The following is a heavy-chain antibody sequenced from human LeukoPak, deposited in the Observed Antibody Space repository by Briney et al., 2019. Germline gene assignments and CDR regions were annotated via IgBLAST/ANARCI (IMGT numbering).Heavy chain of an antibody. CDR2: ILSRSDGGTT. V-gene: IGHV3-15*01. CDR1: GFTFSNAR. J-gene: IGHJ3*02. CDR3: TTGLLTNDAFDI. Sequence: GGSLRLSCAASGFTFSNARMTWVRQAPGKGLEWIGRILSRSDGGTTDFAAPVKGRFTISRDDSQDTLFLQMNSLKTEDTAVYYCTTGLLTNDAFDIWGQGTMVPVSS. D-gene: IGHD2-15*01.